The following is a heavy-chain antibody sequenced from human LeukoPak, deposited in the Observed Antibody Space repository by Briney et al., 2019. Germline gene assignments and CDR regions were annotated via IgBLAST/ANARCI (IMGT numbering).Heavy chain of an antibody. CDR2: IRYDETNT. V-gene: IGHV3-33*01. J-gene: IGHJ4*02. D-gene: IGHD2/OR15-2a*01. Sequence: PGRSLRLSCAASGFSFSTYGMHWVRQAPGKGLEWGALIRYDETNTYYADSVKGRFTISRDNSKNTLYLQMSSLRAEDTAVYYCARDLNKGARGDYWGQGTLVTVSS. CDR3: ARDLNKGARGDY. CDR1: GFSFSTYG.